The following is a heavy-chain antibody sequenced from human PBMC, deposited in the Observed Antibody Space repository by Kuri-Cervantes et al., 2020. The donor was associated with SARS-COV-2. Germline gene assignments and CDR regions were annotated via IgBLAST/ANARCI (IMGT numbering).Heavy chain of an antibody. J-gene: IGHJ6*02. V-gene: IGHV1-46*01. CDR2: INPSGGST. D-gene: IGHD3-10*01. CDR3: ARDSALLWFGELSPPGYYGMDV. CDR1: GYTFTSYY. Sequence: ASVKVSCKASGYTFTSYYMHWVRQAPGQGLEWMGIINPSGGSTSYAQKFQGRVTMTRDTSTSTVYMELSSLRSEDTAVYYCARDSALLWFGELSPPGYYGMDVWGQGTTVTVSS.